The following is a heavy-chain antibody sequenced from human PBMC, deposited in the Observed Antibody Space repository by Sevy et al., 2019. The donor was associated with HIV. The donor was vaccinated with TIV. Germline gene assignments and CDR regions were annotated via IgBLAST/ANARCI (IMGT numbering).Heavy chain of an antibody. CDR2: IYYSGST. D-gene: IGHD3-3*01. J-gene: IGHJ6*02. CDR3: ASHGPPPGYYDFWSGPGTEYYGMDV. CDR1: GGSISSRSHH. Sequence: SETLSLTCTVSGGSISSRSHHWGWIRQPPGKGLEWIGSIYYSGSTYYNPSLKSRVTISVDTSKNQFSLKLSSVTAADTAVYYCASHGPPPGYYDFWSGPGTEYYGMDVWGQGTTVTVSS. V-gene: IGHV4-39*01.